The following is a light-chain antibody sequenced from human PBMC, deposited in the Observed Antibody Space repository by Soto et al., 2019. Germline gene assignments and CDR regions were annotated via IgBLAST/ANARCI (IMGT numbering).Light chain of an antibody. CDR1: SSDVGGYDY. V-gene: IGLV2-14*01. Sequence: VLTQPASVSGSPGQSITISCTGTSSDVGGYDYVSWYQQHPGKAPKLMIYEVSYRPSGVSNRFSGSKSGNTASLTISGLQAEDEADYYCSSYTGSSTYVFGTGTKVTVL. CDR3: SSYTGSSTYV. J-gene: IGLJ1*01. CDR2: EVS.